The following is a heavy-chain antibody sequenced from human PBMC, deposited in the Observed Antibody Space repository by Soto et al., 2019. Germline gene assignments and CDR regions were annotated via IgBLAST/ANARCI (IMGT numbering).Heavy chain of an antibody. CDR1: GFTFSNSW. J-gene: IGHJ4*02. CDR3: ARNQN. Sequence: GESLKISCAASGFTFSNSWMSWVRQAPGKGLEWVANIKEDGSEKYYVDSVRGRFTISRDNAKNSLYLQMNSLRAEDTAVYYCARNQNWGQGALVTVSS. CDR2: IKEDGSEK. V-gene: IGHV3-7*01.